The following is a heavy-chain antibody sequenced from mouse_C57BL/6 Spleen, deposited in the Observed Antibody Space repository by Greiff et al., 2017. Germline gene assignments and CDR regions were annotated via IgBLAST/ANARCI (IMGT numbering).Heavy chain of an antibody. CDR1: GFTFSSYG. J-gene: IGHJ4*01. D-gene: IGHD1-1*01. Sequence: EVKLEESGGDLVKPGGSLKLSCAASGFTFSSYGMSWVRQTPDKRLEWVATISSGGSYTYYPDSVKGRFTISRDTAKNTLYLQMSSLKSEDTAMYYCASTLTTVVATNYAMDYWGQGTSVTVSS. V-gene: IGHV5-6*02. CDR2: ISSGGSYT. CDR3: ASTLTTVVATNYAMDY.